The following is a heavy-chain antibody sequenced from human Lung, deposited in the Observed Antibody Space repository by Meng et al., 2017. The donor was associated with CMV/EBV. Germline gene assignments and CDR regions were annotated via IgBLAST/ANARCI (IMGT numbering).Heavy chain of an antibody. CDR1: GYTFTGYY. V-gene: IGHV1-2*02. Sequence: SVKVSXKASGYTFTGYYMHWVRQAPGQGLEWMGWINSNSGGTNYAQKFQGRVTMTRDTSISTAYMELSRLRSDDTAVYYCARVGERAMVYYFDYWGQGTLVPVSS. CDR2: INSNSGGT. J-gene: IGHJ4*02. D-gene: IGHD5-18*01. CDR3: ARVGERAMVYYFDY.